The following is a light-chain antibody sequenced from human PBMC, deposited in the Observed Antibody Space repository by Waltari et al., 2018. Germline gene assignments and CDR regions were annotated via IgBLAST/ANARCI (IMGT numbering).Light chain of an antibody. CDR1: QSISSY. CDR2: AAS. J-gene: IGKJ1*01. V-gene: IGKV1-39*01. Sequence: DIQMTQSPSSLSASVGDRVTITCRASQSISSYLNWYQQKPGKATKLLIYAASSLQSGVPSRFSGSGDGTDVTLTISSLQPEEFATYYCQQSYSTPRTFGQGTKVEIK. CDR3: QQSYSTPRT.